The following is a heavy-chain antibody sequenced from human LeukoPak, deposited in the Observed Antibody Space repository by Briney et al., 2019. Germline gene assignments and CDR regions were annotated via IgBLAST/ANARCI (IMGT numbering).Heavy chain of an antibody. V-gene: IGHV1-18*01. CDR2: ISAYNGNT. J-gene: IGHJ4*02. D-gene: IGHD1-14*01. Sequence: ASVKVSCKASGYTFTSYGISWVRQAPGQGLKWMGWISAYNGNTNYAQKLQGRVTMTTDTSTSTAYMELRSLRSDDTAVYYCARDRRVRSLPEPDYWGQGTLVTVSS. CDR3: ARDRRVRSLPEPDY. CDR1: GYTFTSYG.